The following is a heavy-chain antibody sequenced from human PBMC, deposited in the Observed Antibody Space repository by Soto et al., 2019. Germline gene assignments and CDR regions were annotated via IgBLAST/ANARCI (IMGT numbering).Heavy chain of an antibody. D-gene: IGHD1-1*01. CDR1: GFTFSSYG. CDR2: IWHDGRNK. J-gene: IGHJ5*02. CDR3: ARGQGGYYNWFDT. Sequence: QVQLVESGGGVVQPGRSLRLSCAASGFTFSSYGMHWVRQAPGKGLEWVAVIWHDGRNKYYADSVKGRFTTSRDNSKNTLYLQMDSLRAEDTSVYYCARGQGGYYNWFDTWGQGTLVTVS. V-gene: IGHV3-33*01.